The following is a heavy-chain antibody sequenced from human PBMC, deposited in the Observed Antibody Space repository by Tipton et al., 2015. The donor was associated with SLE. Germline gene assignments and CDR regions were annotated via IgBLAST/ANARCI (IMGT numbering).Heavy chain of an antibody. D-gene: IGHD3-16*01. CDR1: GGSISSYY. CDR3: ARTSPPGGEMFGAVLGQATRLKRGAFDV. CDR2: MYSSGNT. V-gene: IGHV4-39*07. Sequence: TLSLTCTVSGGSISSYYWSWIRQPPGKGLEWIGIMYSSGNTYYNPSLKSRVAISVDRSKNQVSLRLTSVTAADTAVYFCARTSPPGGEMFGAVLGQATRLKRGAFDVWDHGTMVTVSS. J-gene: IGHJ3*01.